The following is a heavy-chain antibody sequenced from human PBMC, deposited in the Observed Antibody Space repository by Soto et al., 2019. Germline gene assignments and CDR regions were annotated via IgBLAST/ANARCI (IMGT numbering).Heavy chain of an antibody. Sequence: ASVKVSCKASGYTFTSYGISWVRQAPGQGLEWMGWISAYNGSTNYAQKLQGRVTMTTDTSTSTAYMELRSLRSDDTAVYYCAREPSDYDILTGFDYWGQGTLVTVSS. V-gene: IGHV1-18*01. CDR1: GYTFTSYG. CDR3: AREPSDYDILTGFDY. D-gene: IGHD3-9*01. J-gene: IGHJ4*02. CDR2: ISAYNGST.